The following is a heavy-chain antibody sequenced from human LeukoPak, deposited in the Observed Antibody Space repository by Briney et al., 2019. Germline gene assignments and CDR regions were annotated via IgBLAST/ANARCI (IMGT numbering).Heavy chain of an antibody. D-gene: IGHD4-23*01. J-gene: IGHJ4*02. V-gene: IGHV3-72*01. Sequence: GGSLRLSCAASGFTFSDHYMDWVRQAPGKGLEWVGLIRKKVNGYTREYAASVRGRFTISRDDSKNSVCLQMNSLRTEDTAVYYCAPGLDGGKSGTDVDYWGQGTLVTVSS. CDR1: GFTFSDHY. CDR3: APGLDGGKSGTDVDY. CDR2: IRKKVNGYTR.